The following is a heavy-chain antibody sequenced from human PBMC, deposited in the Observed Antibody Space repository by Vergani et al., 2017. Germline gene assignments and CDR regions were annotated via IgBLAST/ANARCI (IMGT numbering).Heavy chain of an antibody. CDR1: GFTLSNYD. V-gene: IGHV3-33*05. CDR3: ARRDSSSPALDY. CDR2: IQLDGSNQ. D-gene: IGHD6-6*01. J-gene: IGHJ4*02. Sequence: QVQLVESGGGVVQRGGSLRLSCATSGFTLSNYDMQWIRQGPGKGLEFVAFIQLDGSNQYYADSVKGRFTLSRDFSKNTLYLQMNGLRAGDTAVYYCARRDSSSPALDYWGQGTLVTVSS.